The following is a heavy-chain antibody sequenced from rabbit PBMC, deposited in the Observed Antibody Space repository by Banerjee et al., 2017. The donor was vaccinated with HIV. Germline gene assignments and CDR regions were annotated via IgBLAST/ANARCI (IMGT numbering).Heavy chain of an antibody. D-gene: IGHD6-1*01. V-gene: IGHV1S40*01. CDR1: GIDLSSGG. CDR3: ARSDDADIDIYAAYAYATTAL. J-gene: IGHJ4*01. Sequence: QSLEESGGDLVKPGASLTLTCTASGIDLSSGGITWVRQAPGKGLEWVGSIGTSTGSASWAKGRFTISKTSSTAATLQMTSLTAADTATYFCARSDDADIDIYAAYAYATTALWGPGTLVTVS. CDR2: IGTSTGS.